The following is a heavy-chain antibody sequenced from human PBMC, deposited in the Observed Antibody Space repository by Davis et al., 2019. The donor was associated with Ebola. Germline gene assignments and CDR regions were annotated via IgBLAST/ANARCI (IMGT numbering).Heavy chain of an antibody. Sequence: MPSETLSLTCAVYGGSFSGYYWSWIRQPPGKGLEWIGEIKHSGSTNYNPSLKSRVTISVDTSKNQFSLKLSSVTARDTALYYCASASPVYCGRDCYSDRNDAFDIWGQGTMVTVSS. CDR2: IKHSGST. CDR1: GGSFSGYY. D-gene: IGHD2-21*02. J-gene: IGHJ3*02. CDR3: ASASPVYCGRDCYSDRNDAFDI. V-gene: IGHV4-34*01.